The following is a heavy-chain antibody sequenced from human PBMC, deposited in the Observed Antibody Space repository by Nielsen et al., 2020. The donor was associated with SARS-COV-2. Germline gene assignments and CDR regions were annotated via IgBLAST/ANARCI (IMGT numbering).Heavy chain of an antibody. D-gene: IGHD2-2*01. Sequence: GGSLRLSCTASGFTFGDYAMSWVRQAPGKGLEWVGFIRSKAYGGTTEYAASVKGRFTISRDDSKSIAYLQMNSLKTEDTAVYYCTREGYCSSTSCFSYYYYGMDVWGQGTTVTVSS. CDR1: GFTFGDYA. CDR2: IRSKAYGGTT. CDR3: TREGYCSSTSCFSYYYYGMDV. V-gene: IGHV3-49*04. J-gene: IGHJ6*02.